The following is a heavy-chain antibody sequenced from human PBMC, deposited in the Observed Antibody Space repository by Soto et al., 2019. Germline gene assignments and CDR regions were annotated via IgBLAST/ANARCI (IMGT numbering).Heavy chain of an antibody. CDR2: IYHSGST. CDR1: GYSISSGYY. J-gene: IGHJ4*02. V-gene: IGHV4-38-2*01. CDR3: AALDGALDY. D-gene: IGHD3-10*01. Sequence: LSLTCAVSGYSISSGYYWGWIRQPPGKGLEWIGSIYHSGSTYYNPSLKSRVTISVDTSKNQFSLKLRSVTPADTAVYYCAALDGALDYWGPGTLVTVS.